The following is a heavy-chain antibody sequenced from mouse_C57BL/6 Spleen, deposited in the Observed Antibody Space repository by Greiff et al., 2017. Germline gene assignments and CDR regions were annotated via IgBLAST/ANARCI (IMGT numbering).Heavy chain of an antibody. J-gene: IGHJ3*01. CDR2: INPNNGGT. Sequence: VHVKQSGPELVKPGASVKMSCKASGYTFTDYNMHWVKQSHGKSLEWIGYINPNNGGTSYNQKFKGKATLTVNKSSSTAYMELRSLTSEDSAVYYCARFPSLLRAWFAYWGQGTLVTVSA. V-gene: IGHV1-22*01. D-gene: IGHD1-2*01. CDR1: GYTFTDYN. CDR3: ARFPSLLRAWFAY.